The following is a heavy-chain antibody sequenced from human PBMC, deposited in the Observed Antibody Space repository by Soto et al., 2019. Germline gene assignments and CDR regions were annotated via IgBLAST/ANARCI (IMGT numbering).Heavy chain of an antibody. CDR1: GFTFSSYA. V-gene: IGHV3-23*01. J-gene: IGHJ5*02. D-gene: IGHD2-2*01. Sequence: GGSLRLSCAASGFTFSSYAMSWVRQAPGKGLEWVSAISGSGGSTYYADSVKGRFTISRDNSKNTLYLQMNSLRAEDTAVYYCAKGAGMITTQGAIVVVPAAYNWFDPWGQGTLVTVSS. CDR2: ISGSGGST. CDR3: AKGAGMITTQGAIVVVPAAYNWFDP.